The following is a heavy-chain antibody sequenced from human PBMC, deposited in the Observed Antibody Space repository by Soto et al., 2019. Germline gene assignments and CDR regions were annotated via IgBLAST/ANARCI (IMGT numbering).Heavy chain of an antibody. CDR1: GFTFRNYA. CDR3: AKDLYDFWVGWFDP. D-gene: IGHD3-3*01. Sequence: GGSLRLSCAASGFTFRNYAMSWVRQAPGKGLEWVSAISGSGGRTYYADSVKGRFTISRDNSKNTLYLQMNSLRAEDTALYYCAKDLYDFWVGWFDPWGQGALVTVSS. J-gene: IGHJ5*02. CDR2: ISGSGGRT. V-gene: IGHV3-23*01.